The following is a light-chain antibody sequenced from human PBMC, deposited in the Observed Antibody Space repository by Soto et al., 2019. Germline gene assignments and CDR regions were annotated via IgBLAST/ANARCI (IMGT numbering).Light chain of an antibody. Sequence: EIVLTQSPGTLSLSPGERATLSCRASQSVSSNYLAWYQQKPGQAPRLLIYGASSRATGIPDRFSGSGSGTDFTLTISRLEPEDFAVYYCQQYDGSPLTFGGGTKVEIK. CDR3: QQYDGSPLT. J-gene: IGKJ4*01. CDR1: QSVSSNY. V-gene: IGKV3-20*01. CDR2: GAS.